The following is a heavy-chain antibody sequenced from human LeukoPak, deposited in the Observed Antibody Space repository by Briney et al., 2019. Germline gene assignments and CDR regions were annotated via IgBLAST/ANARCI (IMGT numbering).Heavy chain of an antibody. D-gene: IGHD1-26*01. V-gene: IGHV1-69*05. CDR3: ARTPTDSGSYHNWFDP. Sequence: GASVKVSCKASGGTFSSYAISWVRQAPGQGLEWMGGIISIFGTANYAQKFQGRVTITTDESTSTAYMELSSLRSEDTAVYYCARTPTDSGSYHNWFDPWGQGTLVTVSS. CDR2: IISIFGTA. J-gene: IGHJ5*02. CDR1: GGTFSSYA.